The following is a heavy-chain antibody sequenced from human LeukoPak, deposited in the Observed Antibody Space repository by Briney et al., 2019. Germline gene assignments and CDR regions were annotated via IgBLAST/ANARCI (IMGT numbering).Heavy chain of an antibody. CDR2: ISGSGGST. CDR3: AKEVCRYSSGCLSFDY. D-gene: IGHD6-19*01. Sequence: GGSLRLSCAASGFTFSNYAMSWVRQAPGKGLEWVSAISGSGGSTYSADSVKGRFTISRDNSKNTLSLQMNSLRAEDTAVYYCAKEVCRYSSGCLSFDYWGQGTLVTVSS. J-gene: IGHJ4*02. CDR1: GFTFSNYA. V-gene: IGHV3-23*01.